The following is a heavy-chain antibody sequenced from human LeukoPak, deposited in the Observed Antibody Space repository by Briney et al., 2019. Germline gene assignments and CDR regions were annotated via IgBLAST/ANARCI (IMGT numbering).Heavy chain of an antibody. Sequence: AGGSLRLSCAASGFTFSSYAMHWVRQAPGKGLEWVAVISYDGSNKYYADSVKGRFTISRDNSKNTLYLQMNSLRAEDTAVYYCAIHPRNYLSRGDYWGQGTLVTVSS. D-gene: IGHD4-11*01. CDR1: GFTFSSYA. J-gene: IGHJ4*02. V-gene: IGHV3-30-3*01. CDR2: ISYDGSNK. CDR3: AIHPRNYLSRGDY.